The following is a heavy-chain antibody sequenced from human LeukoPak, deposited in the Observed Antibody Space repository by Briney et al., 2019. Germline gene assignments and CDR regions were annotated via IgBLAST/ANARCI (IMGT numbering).Heavy chain of an antibody. D-gene: IGHD3-10*01. Sequence: GGSLRLSCAASGFTFSSYGMSWVRQAAGKGLEWVSAIGGSGSTTYYADSVKGRFTISRDNSKNSVSLYMNSLRAEDSAVYYCARPGITAFDIWGQGTMVTVSS. CDR1: GFTFSSYG. J-gene: IGHJ3*02. CDR2: IGGSGSTT. V-gene: IGHV3-23*01. CDR3: ARPGITAFDI.